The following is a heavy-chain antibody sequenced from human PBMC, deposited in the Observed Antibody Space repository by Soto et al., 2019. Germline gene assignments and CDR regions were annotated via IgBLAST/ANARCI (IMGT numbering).Heavy chain of an antibody. CDR2: IYTSGST. Sequence: TLSLTCTVSGGSISSYYWSWIRQPAGKGLEWIGRIYTSGSTNYNPSLKSRVTMSVDTSKNQFSLKLSSVTAADTAVYYCARLYCSSTSCYYFDYWGQGTLVTVSS. J-gene: IGHJ4*02. CDR1: GGSISSYY. CDR3: ARLYCSSTSCYYFDY. V-gene: IGHV4-4*07. D-gene: IGHD2-2*01.